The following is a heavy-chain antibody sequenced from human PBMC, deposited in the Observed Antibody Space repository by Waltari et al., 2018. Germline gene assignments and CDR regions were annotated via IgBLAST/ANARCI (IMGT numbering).Heavy chain of an antibody. Sequence: QVQLQQWGAGLLKPSETLSLTCAVYGGSFSGYYWSWIRQPPGKGREWIGEINHSGGANYSPSLKSRVTISVDTSKNQFSLKLSSVTAADTAVYYCARALGFSSSSGRIDSWGQGTLVTVSS. V-gene: IGHV4-34*01. CDR3: ARALGFSSSSGRIDS. CDR1: GGSFSGYY. CDR2: INHSGGA. J-gene: IGHJ4*02. D-gene: IGHD6-6*01.